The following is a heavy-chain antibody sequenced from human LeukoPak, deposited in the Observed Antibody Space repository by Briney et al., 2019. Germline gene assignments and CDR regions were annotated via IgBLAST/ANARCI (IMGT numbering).Heavy chain of an antibody. J-gene: IGHJ4*02. CDR2: IYYSGST. CDR1: GGSISSYY. CDR3: ARDAEGVHYFDY. Sequence: SETLSLTCTVSGGSISSYYWSWIRQPPGKGVEWIGYIYYSGSTNYNPSLKSRVTISVDTSKNQFSLKLSSVTAADTAVYYCARDAEGVHYFDYWGQGTLVTVSS. V-gene: IGHV4-59*01.